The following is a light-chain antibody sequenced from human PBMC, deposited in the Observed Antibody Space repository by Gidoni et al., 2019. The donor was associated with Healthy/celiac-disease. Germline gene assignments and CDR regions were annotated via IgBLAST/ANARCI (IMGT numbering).Light chain of an antibody. CDR3: QQYGSSPPMCS. CDR1: QSVSSSY. J-gene: IGKJ2*04. CDR2: GAS. Sequence: VLTQSPGTLSLSPGERATLSCRASQSVSSSYLAWYQQKPGQAPRLLIYGASSRATGIPDRFRGSGSGTDFTLTISSLEPEDFAVYYCQQYGSSPPMCSFGQXTKLEIK. V-gene: IGKV3-20*01.